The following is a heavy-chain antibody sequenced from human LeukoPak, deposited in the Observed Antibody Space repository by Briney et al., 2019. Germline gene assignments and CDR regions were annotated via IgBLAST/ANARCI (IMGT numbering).Heavy chain of an antibody. D-gene: IGHD6-13*01. CDR1: GFTFSSYT. CDR2: ITTSDGNT. CDR3: AKAASSSWPSYYYGMDV. J-gene: IGHJ6*02. Sequence: GGSLRLSCAASGFTFSSYTMSWVRQAPGKGLEWVSTITTSDGNTYYADSVKGRFTVSRDNSKNTLFLQMNSLRAEDTAVYYCAKAASSSWPSYYYGMDVWGQGTTVTVSS. V-gene: IGHV3-23*01.